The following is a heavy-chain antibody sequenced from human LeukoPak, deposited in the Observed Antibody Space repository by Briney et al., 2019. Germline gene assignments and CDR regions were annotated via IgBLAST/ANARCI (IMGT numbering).Heavy chain of an antibody. Sequence: ASVKVSCKASGYTFTSYDINWVRQATGQGLEWMGWMNPNSGNTGYAQKFQGRVTMTRNTSISTAYMELSSLRSEDTAVYYCARGVGFNYVWGSYRYTGSYYFDYWGQGTLVTVSS. D-gene: IGHD3-16*02. CDR3: ARGVGFNYVWGSYRYTGSYYFDY. J-gene: IGHJ4*02. V-gene: IGHV1-8*01. CDR2: MNPNSGNT. CDR1: GYTFTSYD.